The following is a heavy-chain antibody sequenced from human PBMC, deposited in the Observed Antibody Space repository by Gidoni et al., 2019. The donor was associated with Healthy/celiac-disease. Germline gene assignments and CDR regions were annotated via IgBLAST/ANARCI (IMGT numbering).Heavy chain of an antibody. V-gene: IGHV3-74*01. CDR3: ASLFPSDY. Sequence: EVQLVESGGGLVQPGGSLRLSCAASGFTFRSYWLHWVRQAPGKGLVWVSRFHSDGSSTSYADSVKGRFTISRDNAKTTLYLHMNSLRAADTAVYYCASLFPSDYWGQGTLVTVSS. J-gene: IGHJ4*02. CDR1: GFTFRSYW. CDR2: FHSDGSST.